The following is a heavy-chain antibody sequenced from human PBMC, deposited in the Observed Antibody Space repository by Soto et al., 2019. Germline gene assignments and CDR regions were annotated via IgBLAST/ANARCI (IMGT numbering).Heavy chain of an antibody. J-gene: IGHJ6*02. CDR1: GFTFSSSG. CDR3: ARTVGYCSSPSCYGGMDV. Sequence: SLRLSCVASGFTFSSSGMHWVRQAPSKGLEWVAVISYDGSNKYYADSVKGRFTISRDNSKNTLYLQMNTLRAEDTAVYYCARTVGYCSSPSCYGGMDVWGQGTTVTVSS. V-gene: IGHV3-30*03. D-gene: IGHD2-2*01. CDR2: ISYDGSNK.